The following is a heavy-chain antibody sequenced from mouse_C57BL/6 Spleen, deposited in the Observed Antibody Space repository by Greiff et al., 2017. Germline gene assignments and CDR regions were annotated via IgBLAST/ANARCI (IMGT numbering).Heavy chain of an antibody. Sequence: EVKLVESGPELVKPGASVKISCKASGYSFTGYYMNWVKQSPEKSLEWIGEINPSTGGTTYNQKFKAKATLTVDKSSSTAYMQLKSLTSEDSAVYYCARQLRLRYYAMDYWGQGTSVTVSS. D-gene: IGHD3-2*02. CDR3: ARQLRLRYYAMDY. CDR2: INPSTGGT. J-gene: IGHJ4*01. V-gene: IGHV1-42*01. CDR1: GYSFTGYY.